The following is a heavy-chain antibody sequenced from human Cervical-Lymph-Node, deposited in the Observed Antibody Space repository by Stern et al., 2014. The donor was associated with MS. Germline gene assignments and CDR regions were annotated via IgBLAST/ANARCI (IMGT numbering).Heavy chain of an antibody. V-gene: IGHV4-34*01. J-gene: IGHJ5*02. CDR3: ARTWIAVRNTKWFDP. Sequence: QVQLQQWGAGLLKPSETLSLTCAVYGVSFDAFYWSWIRQPPGKGLEWIGEISHSGYTNYNPSLKSRVTISVDTSKNQFSLKMSSVTAADTAVYYCARTWIAVRNTKWFDPWCQGTLVTVSS. D-gene: IGHD6-6*01. CDR1: GVSFDAFY. CDR2: ISHSGYT.